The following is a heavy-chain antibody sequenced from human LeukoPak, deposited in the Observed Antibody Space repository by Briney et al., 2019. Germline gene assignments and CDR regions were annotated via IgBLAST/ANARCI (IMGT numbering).Heavy chain of an antibody. CDR1: GFTFSSYS. CDR2: ISSSSSYI. Sequence: GGSLRLSCAASGFTFSSYSMNWVRQAPGKGLEWVSSISSSSSYIYYADSVKGRFTISRDNAKNSLYLQMNSLRAEDTAVYYCAGEMVYATSYYYYGMDVWGQGTTVTVSS. V-gene: IGHV3-21*01. J-gene: IGHJ6*02. CDR3: AGEMVYATSYYYYGMDV. D-gene: IGHD2-8*01.